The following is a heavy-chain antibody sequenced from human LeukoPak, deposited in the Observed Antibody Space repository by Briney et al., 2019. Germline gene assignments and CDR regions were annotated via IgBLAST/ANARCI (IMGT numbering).Heavy chain of an antibody. D-gene: IGHD1-1*01. CDR1: GYTLTELS. CDR2: FDPEDGET. CDR3: TRLATLIDAFDI. Sequence: ASVKVSCKVSGYTLTELSMHWVRQAPGKGLEWMGGFDPEDGETIYAQKFQGRVTMTEDTSTDTAYMELSSLRSEDTAVYYCTRLATLIDAFDIWGQGTMVIVSS. V-gene: IGHV1-24*01. J-gene: IGHJ3*02.